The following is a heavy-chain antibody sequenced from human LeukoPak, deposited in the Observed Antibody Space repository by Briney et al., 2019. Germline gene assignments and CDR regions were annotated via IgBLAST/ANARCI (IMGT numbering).Heavy chain of an antibody. CDR3: ARERAIGRYMDV. CDR2: ISYDGSNK. V-gene: IGHV3-30*03. J-gene: IGHJ6*03. Sequence: GGSLRLSCAASGFTFSSYGMHWVRQAPGKGLEWVAVISYDGSNKYYADSVKGRFTISRDNSKNTLYLQMNSLRAEDTAVYYCARERAIGRYMDVWGKGTTVTVSS. CDR1: GFTFSSYG. D-gene: IGHD2-15*01.